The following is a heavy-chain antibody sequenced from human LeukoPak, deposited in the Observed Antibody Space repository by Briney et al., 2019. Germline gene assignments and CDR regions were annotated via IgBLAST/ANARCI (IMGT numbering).Heavy chain of an antibody. CDR2: INHSGST. Sequence: SETLSLTCAVYGGSFSDYYWSWIRQPPGKGLEWIGEINHSGSTNYNPSLKSRVTISVDTSKNQFSLKLSSVTAADTAVYYCARDRYYDSSGYRHYFDYWGQGTLVTVSS. D-gene: IGHD3-22*01. J-gene: IGHJ4*02. CDR1: GGSFSDYY. CDR3: ARDRYYDSSGYRHYFDY. V-gene: IGHV4-34*01.